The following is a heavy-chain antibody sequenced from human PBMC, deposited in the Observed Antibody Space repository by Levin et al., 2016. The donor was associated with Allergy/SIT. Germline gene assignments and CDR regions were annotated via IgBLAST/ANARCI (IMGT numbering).Heavy chain of an antibody. Sequence: WVRQAPGQGLEWMGWINPNSGGTNYAQKFQGRVTMTRDTSISTAYMELSRLRSDDTAVYYCARVTAMVRGVTYNWFDPWGQGTLVTVSS. CDR3: ARVTAMVRGVTYNWFDP. J-gene: IGHJ5*02. V-gene: IGHV1-2*02. CDR2: INPNSGGT. D-gene: IGHD3-10*01.